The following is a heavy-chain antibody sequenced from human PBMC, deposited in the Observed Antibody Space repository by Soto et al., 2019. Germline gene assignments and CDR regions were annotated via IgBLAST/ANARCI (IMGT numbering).Heavy chain of an antibody. CDR2: ISSSSSYI. J-gene: IGHJ4*02. V-gene: IGHV3-21*01. CDR3: ARDSKDYDSSGYVDY. Sequence: GGSLRPSCAASGFTFSSYSMNWVRQAPGKGLEWVSSISSSSSYIYYADSVKGRFTISRDNAKNSLYLQMNSLRAEDTAVYYCARDSKDYDSSGYVDYWGQGTLVTVS. D-gene: IGHD3-22*01. CDR1: GFTFSSYS.